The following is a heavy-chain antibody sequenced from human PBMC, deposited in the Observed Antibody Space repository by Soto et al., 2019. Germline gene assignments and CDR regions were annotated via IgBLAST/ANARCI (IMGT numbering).Heavy chain of an antibody. V-gene: IGHV2-5*02. Sequence: QITLNESGPTLVKPTQTLTLTCTISGFSLTTSGVGVGWIRQSPGKAPEWLALIYWDDDKRYSPSLKSRLTITKDTSKNQVVLTMANLDPADTDTYYCAHRVLRTVFGLVTTTAIYFDFWGQGTPVAVSS. J-gene: IGHJ4*02. CDR2: IYWDDDK. D-gene: IGHD3-3*01. CDR3: AHRVLRTVFGLVTTTAIYFDF. CDR1: GFSLTTSGVG.